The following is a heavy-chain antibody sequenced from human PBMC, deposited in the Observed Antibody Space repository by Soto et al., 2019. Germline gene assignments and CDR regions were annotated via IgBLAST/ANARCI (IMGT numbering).Heavy chain of an antibody. V-gene: IGHV4-61*08. Sequence: SETLSLTCAVSGGSISSGGYSWSWIRQPPGKGLEWIGYIYYDGSTSYNPSLRSRVTISVDTSKNQFSLILSSVTSADTAVYYCARYQLSSAFYVWFDPWGQGTLVTVSS. D-gene: IGHD6-25*01. CDR3: ARYQLSSAFYVWFDP. J-gene: IGHJ5*02. CDR2: IYYDGST. CDR1: GGSISSGGYS.